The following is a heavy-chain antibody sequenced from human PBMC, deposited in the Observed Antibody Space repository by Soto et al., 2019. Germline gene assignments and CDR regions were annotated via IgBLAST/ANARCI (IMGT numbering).Heavy chain of an antibody. CDR3: ARREKGDYGDTFDY. J-gene: IGHJ4*02. V-gene: IGHV4-39*01. CDR2: IYYSGST. D-gene: IGHD4-17*01. Sequence: SETLSLTCTVSGGSISSSSYYWGWIRQPPGKGLEWIGSIYYSGSTYYNPSLKSRVTISVDTSKNQFSLKLSSVTAADTAVYYCARREKGDYGDTFDYWGQGTLVTVSS. CDR1: GGSISSSSYY.